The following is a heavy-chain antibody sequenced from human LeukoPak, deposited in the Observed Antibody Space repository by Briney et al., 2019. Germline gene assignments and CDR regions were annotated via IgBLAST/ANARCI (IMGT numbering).Heavy chain of an antibody. Sequence: SETLSLICAIDGGSFSGYYWRWIRQPPGKGLEWIGEINHSGRTNYNPSLKSRVTISVDTSKNQFSLKLSSVTAADTAVYYCARIDYYDGYDYWGQGTLVTVSS. J-gene: IGHJ4*02. CDR2: INHSGRT. CDR3: ARIDYYDGYDY. D-gene: IGHD3-16*01. V-gene: IGHV4-34*01. CDR1: GGSFSGYY.